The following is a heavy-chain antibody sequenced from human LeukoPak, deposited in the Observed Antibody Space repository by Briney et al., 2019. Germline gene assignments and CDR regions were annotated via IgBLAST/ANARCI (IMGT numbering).Heavy chain of an antibody. Sequence: ASVKVSCKASGYTFTSYYMHWVRQAPGQGLEWMGIINPGGGSTSYAQKFQGRVTMTRDTSTSTVYMELSSLRSEDTAVYYCARALRWTSGSLYYFDYWGQGTLVTVSS. CDR3: ARALRWTSGSLYYFDY. CDR2: INPGGGST. J-gene: IGHJ4*02. CDR1: GYTFTSYY. V-gene: IGHV1-46*01. D-gene: IGHD1-26*01.